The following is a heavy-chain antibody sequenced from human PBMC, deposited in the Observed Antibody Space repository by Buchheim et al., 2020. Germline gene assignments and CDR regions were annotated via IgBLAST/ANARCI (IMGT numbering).Heavy chain of an antibody. CDR1: GFTFSSYG. V-gene: IGHV3-30*18. CDR2: ISYDGSNK. Sequence: QVQLVESGGGVVQPGRSLRLSCAASGFTFSSYGMHWVRQAPGKGLEWVAVISYDGSNKYYADSVKGRFTISRDNSKNTLYLQMNSLRAEDTAVYYCAKPSGWYLSWYFDLWGRGTL. D-gene: IGHD6-19*01. J-gene: IGHJ2*01. CDR3: AKPSGWYLSWYFDL.